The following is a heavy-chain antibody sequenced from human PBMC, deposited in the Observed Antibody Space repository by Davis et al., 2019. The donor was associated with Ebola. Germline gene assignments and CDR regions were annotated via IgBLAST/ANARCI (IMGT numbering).Heavy chain of an antibody. CDR1: GGSISSYY. D-gene: IGHD5-18*01. CDR2: IYYSGST. CDR3: ARAPSWGYSYGTYYYYGMDV. J-gene: IGHJ6*02. V-gene: IGHV4-59*01. Sequence: SETLSLTCTVSGGSISSYYWSWIRQPPGKGLEWIGYIYYSGSTNYNPSLKSRVTISVETSKNQFSLQRSSVTAADTAVYYCARAPSWGYSYGTYYYYGMDVWGQGTTVTVSS.